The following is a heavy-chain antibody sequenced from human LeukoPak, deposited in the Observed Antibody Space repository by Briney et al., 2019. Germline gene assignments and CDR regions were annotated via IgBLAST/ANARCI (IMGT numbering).Heavy chain of an antibody. V-gene: IGHV3-30*18. CDR2: ISYDGSNK. J-gene: IGHJ5*02. CDR3: AKRAPKEYYPMFDP. Sequence: GGSLRLSCAASGFTFSSYGMHWVRQAPGKGLEWGAVISYDGSNKYYADSVKGRFTISRDNSKNTLYLQMNSLRAEDTAVYYCAKRAPKEYYPMFDPWGQGTLVTVSS. D-gene: IGHD3-10*01. CDR1: GFTFSSYG.